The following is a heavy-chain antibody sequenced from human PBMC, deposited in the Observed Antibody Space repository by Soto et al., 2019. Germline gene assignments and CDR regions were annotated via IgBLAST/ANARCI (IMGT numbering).Heavy chain of an antibody. V-gene: IGHV3-11*01. CDR1: GFTFSDYY. CDR3: ATKGGGYYFQFDP. CDR2: ISSGGTTI. D-gene: IGHD3-22*01. J-gene: IGHJ5*02. Sequence: PGGSLRLSCAASGFTFSDYYMSWIRQAPGKGLEWVSYISSGGTTIYYADSVKGRFTISRDDAKNSLFLQMKSLRPEDTAVYFCATKGGGYYFQFDPWGQGTLVPVSS.